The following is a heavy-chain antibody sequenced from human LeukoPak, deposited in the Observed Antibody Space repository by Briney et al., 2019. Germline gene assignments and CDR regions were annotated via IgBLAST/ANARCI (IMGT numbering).Heavy chain of an antibody. D-gene: IGHD3-16*02. CDR1: GGSTSSDH. Sequence: SETLSLTCTVSGGSTSSDHWSWIRQPPEKGLEWIGYISYRGSTNYNPSLKSRVTISVDTSKKHFSLKLTSVTAADTGIYYCARGRGLGVITPYSDSWGQGTLVTVSS. CDR2: ISYRGST. V-gene: IGHV4-59*08. CDR3: ARGRGLGVITPYSDS. J-gene: IGHJ4*02.